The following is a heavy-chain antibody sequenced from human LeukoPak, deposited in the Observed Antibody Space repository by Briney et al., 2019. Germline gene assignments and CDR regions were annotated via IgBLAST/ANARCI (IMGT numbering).Heavy chain of an antibody. Sequence: GGSLRLSCAASGFTFSTYAVTWVRQAPGKGLEWVSTISGSGDSTYYADSVKGRFTISRDNSKDTLYLQMSSVRVDDTAVYYCTRDATAAQGGYWGQGTLVTVSS. J-gene: IGHJ4*02. V-gene: IGHV3-23*01. CDR1: GFTFSTYA. CDR3: TRDATAAQGGY. D-gene: IGHD6-25*01. CDR2: ISGSGDST.